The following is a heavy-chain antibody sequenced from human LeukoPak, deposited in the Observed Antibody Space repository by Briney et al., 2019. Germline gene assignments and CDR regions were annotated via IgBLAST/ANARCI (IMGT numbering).Heavy chain of an antibody. CDR3: ARGINYGGNSEGESNYYYGMDV. CDR1: GYTFTSYD. D-gene: IGHD4-23*01. J-gene: IGHJ6*02. Sequence: ASVKVSCKASGYTFTSYDINWVRQATGQGLEWMGWMNPNSGNTGYAQKFQGRVTMTRNTSISTAYMELSSLRSEDTAVYYCARGINYGGNSEGESNYYYGMDVWGQGTTVTVSS. CDR2: MNPNSGNT. V-gene: IGHV1-8*01.